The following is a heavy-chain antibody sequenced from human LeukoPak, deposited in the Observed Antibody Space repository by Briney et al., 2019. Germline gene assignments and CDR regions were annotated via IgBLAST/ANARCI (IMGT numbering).Heavy chain of an antibody. V-gene: IGHV3-7*01. CDR3: ARDGTAAGLYFDL. CDR1: GFTFTDHW. CDR2: IRQDGGEK. J-gene: IGHJ4*01. D-gene: IGHD6-13*01. Sequence: GGSLRLSCAVSGFTFTDHWMNWVRQAPGKGLEWVASIRQDGGEKYYVDSVKGRFTISRDNTKNSLYLQMSALRAEDTAVYYCARDGTAAGLYFDLWGQGTLVTVSS.